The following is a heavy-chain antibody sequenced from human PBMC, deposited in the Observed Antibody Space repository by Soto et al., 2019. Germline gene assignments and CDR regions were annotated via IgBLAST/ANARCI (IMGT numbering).Heavy chain of an antibody. D-gene: IGHD7-27*01. CDR2: ISGSGGST. CDR3: AKVPVRESEPGTFDY. Sequence: PGGSLRLSCAASGFTFSGYAVSWVRQAPGKGLEWVSAISGSGGSTYYADSVKGRFTISRDNSKNTLYLQMNSLRAEDTAVYYCAKVPVRESEPGTFDYWGQGTLVTVPQ. V-gene: IGHV3-23*01. CDR1: GFTFSGYA. J-gene: IGHJ4*02.